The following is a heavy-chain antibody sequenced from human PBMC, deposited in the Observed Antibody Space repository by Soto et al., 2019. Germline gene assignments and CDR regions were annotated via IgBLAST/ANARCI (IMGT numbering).Heavy chain of an antibody. D-gene: IGHD3-22*01. J-gene: IGHJ4*01. CDR2: IKSRTDCGTT. V-gene: IGHV3-15*07. CDR1: GFTFSSPW. CDR3: NTDSLFTMMLVRFDF. Sequence: EVQLVESGGGLVKPGGSLTLSCADSGFTFSSPWINWVRQAPGKGLEWVGRIKSRTDCGTTDFAAPVKCRFAISRDDSKDMVYLQMKSLKAEDTGVYYCNTDSLFTMMLVRFDFWGHGPLVTVSS.